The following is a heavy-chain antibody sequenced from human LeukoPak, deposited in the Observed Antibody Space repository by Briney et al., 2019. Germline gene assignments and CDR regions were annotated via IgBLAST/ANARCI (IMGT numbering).Heavy chain of an antibody. CDR1: GFIFSNYW. CDR3: ARPVSCGSRRGFNWFDP. D-gene: IGHD2-15*01. Sequence: GGSLRLSCAASGFIFSNYWMSWVRQAPGQGLEWVANIKQDGTEKYYVDSVTGRLTISRDNAKTPLYLQTPSLRAEDTAVYYCARPVSCGSRRGFNWFDPWGQGTLVTVSS. V-gene: IGHV3-7*01. CDR2: IKQDGTEK. J-gene: IGHJ5*02.